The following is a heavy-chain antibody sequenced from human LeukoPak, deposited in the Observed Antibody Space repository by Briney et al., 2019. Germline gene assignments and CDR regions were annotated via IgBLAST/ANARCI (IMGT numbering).Heavy chain of an antibody. CDR1: GFIFHTYN. J-gene: IGHJ4*02. D-gene: IGHD7-27*01. V-gene: IGHV3-48*01. Sequence: GGSLRLSCAASGFIFHTYNMKWVRQAPGKGLEWVSYISSSSSTIYYADSVKGRFTISRDNAKNSLYLQMNSLRAEDTAVYYCARDSVGTDYWGQGTLVTVSS. CDR3: ARDSVGTDY. CDR2: ISSSSSTI.